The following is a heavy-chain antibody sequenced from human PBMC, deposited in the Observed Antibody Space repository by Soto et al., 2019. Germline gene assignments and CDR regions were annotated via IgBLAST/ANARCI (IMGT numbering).Heavy chain of an antibody. CDR1: GYTFTSYD. CDR2: MNPNSGNT. V-gene: IGHV1-8*01. D-gene: IGHD3-10*01. Sequence: QVQLGQSAAEVKKPGASVKVSCKASGYTFTSYDINWVRQATGQGLEWMGWMNPNSGNTGYAQKFQGRVTMTRNTSISTAYMELSSLRSEDTAVYYCARGWSLWFGELYGYWGQGTLVTVSS. J-gene: IGHJ4*02. CDR3: ARGWSLWFGELYGY.